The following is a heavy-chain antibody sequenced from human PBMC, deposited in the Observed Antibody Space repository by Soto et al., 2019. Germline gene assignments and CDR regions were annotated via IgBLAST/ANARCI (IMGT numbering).Heavy chain of an antibody. Sequence: QVALKESGPILVRPTETLTLTCTVSGFSLSNARMGVSWIRQPPGKALEWLAHISSNDEKSYSTSLKSRLTISKDTPKSQLVLTVTNTDPVDTATYFCARVLWGAPRTSRYMDVGGKGTTLTVSS. V-gene: IGHV2-26*01. CDR2: ISSNDEK. CDR3: ARVLWGAPRTSRYMDV. D-gene: IGHD7-27*01. CDR1: GFSLSNARMG. J-gene: IGHJ6*03.